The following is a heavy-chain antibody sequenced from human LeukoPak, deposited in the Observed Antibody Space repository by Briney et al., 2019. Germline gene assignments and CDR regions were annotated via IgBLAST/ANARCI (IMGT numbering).Heavy chain of an antibody. V-gene: IGHV4-30-4*01. CDR3: ASTYVDTAMVTGRSYFDY. CDR2: IYYSGST. J-gene: IGHJ4*02. Sequence: PSETLSLTCTVSGGSISSGDYYWSWIRQPPGKGLEWIGYIYYSGSTYYNPSLKSRVTISVGTSKNQFSLKLSSVTAADTAVYYCASTYVDTAMVTGRSYFDYWGQGTLVTVSS. D-gene: IGHD5-18*01. CDR1: GGSISSGDYY.